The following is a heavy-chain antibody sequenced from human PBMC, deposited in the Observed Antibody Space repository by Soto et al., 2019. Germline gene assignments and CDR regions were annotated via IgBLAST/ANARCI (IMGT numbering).Heavy chain of an antibody. CDR1: GFTFSSYG. CDR2: ISYDGSNK. Sequence: PGGSLRLSCAASGFTFSSYGMHWVRQAPGKGLEWVAVISYDGSNKYYADSVKGRFTISRDNSKNTLYLQMNSLRAEDTAVYYCAKHHTTYWGQGTLVTVSS. CDR3: AKHHTTY. J-gene: IGHJ4*02. V-gene: IGHV3-30*18.